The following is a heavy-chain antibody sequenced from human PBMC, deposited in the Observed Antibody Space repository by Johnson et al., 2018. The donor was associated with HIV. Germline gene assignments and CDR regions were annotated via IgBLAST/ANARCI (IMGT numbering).Heavy chain of an antibody. J-gene: IGHJ3*02. V-gene: IGHV3-15*01. Sequence: VQLVESGGGLVKPGGSLRLSCAASGFTFSNAWMNWVRQAPGKGLEWIGRIKRKSDGETTDYAAPVRGRFTVSRDDSKNKVYLQMNSLKIEDTAVYFCTTEGDAFDIWGQGTKVTVSS. CDR2: IKRKSDGETT. CDR3: TTEGDAFDI. CDR1: GFTFSNAW.